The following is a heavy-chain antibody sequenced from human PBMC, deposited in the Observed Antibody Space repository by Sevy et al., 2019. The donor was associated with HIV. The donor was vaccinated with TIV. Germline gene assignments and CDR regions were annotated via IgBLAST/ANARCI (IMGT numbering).Heavy chain of an antibody. Sequence: GGSLRLSCAASGFTISKYWMTWVRQAPGKGLEWVAYIKQDASELYYVDSVKGRLIISRDNAENSLYLQMNSLRVEDTAVYYCARDGGLGYCTGGSCNRYYYYYGLDVWGQGTTVTVSS. V-gene: IGHV3-7*01. CDR1: GFTISKYW. CDR3: ARDGGLGYCTGGSCNRYYYYYGLDV. D-gene: IGHD2-15*01. J-gene: IGHJ6*02. CDR2: IKQDASEL.